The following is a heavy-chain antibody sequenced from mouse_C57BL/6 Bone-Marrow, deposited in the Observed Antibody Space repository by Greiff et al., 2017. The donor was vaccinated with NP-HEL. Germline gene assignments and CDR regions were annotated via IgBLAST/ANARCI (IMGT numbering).Heavy chain of an antibody. J-gene: IGHJ3*01. CDR2: IDPENGDT. Sequence: DVQLQESGAELVRPGASVKLSCTASGFNIKDDYMHWVKQRPEQGLEWIGWIDPENGDTEYASKFQGKATITADTSSNTAYLQLSSLTSEDTAVYYCTTFWFPGWFAYWGQGTLVTVSA. CDR3: TTFWFPGWFAY. CDR1: GFNIKDDY. V-gene: IGHV14-4*01. D-gene: IGHD2-2*01.